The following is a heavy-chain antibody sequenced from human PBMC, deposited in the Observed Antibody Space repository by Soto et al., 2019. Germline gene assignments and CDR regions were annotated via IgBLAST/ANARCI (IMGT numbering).Heavy chain of an antibody. J-gene: IGHJ4*02. D-gene: IGHD2-21*02. V-gene: IGHV4-31*03. CDR2: IYYSGST. CDR1: GGSISSGGYY. Sequence: SETLSLTCTVSGGSISSGGYYWSWIRQHPGKGLEWIGYIYYSGSTYYNPSLKSRVTISVDKSKNQFSLKLSSVTAADTAVYYCARGVYGRDSLWGRGTLVTVSS. CDR3: ARGVYGRDSL.